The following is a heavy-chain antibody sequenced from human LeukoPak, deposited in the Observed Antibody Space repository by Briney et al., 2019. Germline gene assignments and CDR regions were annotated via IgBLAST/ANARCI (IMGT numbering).Heavy chain of an antibody. CDR3: ARGALGYCSSTSCYGNWFDP. Sequence: ASVKVSCKASGYTFTGYYMHWVRQAPGQGLEWMGWINPNSGGTNYAQKFQGRVTMTRDTSISTAYMELSRLRSDDTAVYYCARGALGYCSSTSCYGNWFDPWGQGTLVTVSS. CDR1: GYTFTGYY. J-gene: IGHJ5*02. D-gene: IGHD2-2*01. V-gene: IGHV1-2*02. CDR2: INPNSGGT.